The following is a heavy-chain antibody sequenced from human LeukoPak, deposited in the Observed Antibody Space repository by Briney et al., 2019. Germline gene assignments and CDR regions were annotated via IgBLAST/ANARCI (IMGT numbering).Heavy chain of an antibody. CDR1: GYGFTGYY. CDR3: ARVVGIAVAGILDY. V-gene: IGHV1-2*02. CDR2: INPNSGGT. Sequence: ASVTVSCKASGYGFTGYYMHWVRQAPGQGLEWMGWINPNSGGTNYAQKFQGRVTMTRDTSISTAYMELSRLRSDDTAVYYCARVVGIAVAGILDYWGQGTLVTVSS. D-gene: IGHD6-19*01. J-gene: IGHJ4*02.